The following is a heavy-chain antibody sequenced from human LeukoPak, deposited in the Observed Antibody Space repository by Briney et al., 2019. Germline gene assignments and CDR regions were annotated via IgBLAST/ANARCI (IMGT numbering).Heavy chain of an antibody. CDR2: ISWNSGSI. V-gene: IGHV3-9*01. CDR3: ASLDDYGGNPVGY. D-gene: IGHD4-23*01. CDR1: GFTFDDYA. J-gene: IGHJ4*02. Sequence: GGSLRLSCAASGFTFDDYAMHWVRQAPGKGLEWVSGISWNSGSIGYADSVKGRFTISRDNAKNFLYLQMNSLRAEDTALYYCASLDDYGGNPVGYWGQGTLVTVSS.